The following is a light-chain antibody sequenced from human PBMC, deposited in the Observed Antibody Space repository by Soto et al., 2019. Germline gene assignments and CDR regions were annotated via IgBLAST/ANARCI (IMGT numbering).Light chain of an antibody. V-gene: IGKV3-11*01. CDR1: QSVSSY. Sequence: EIVLTQSPATLSLSPGEGATLSCRASQSVSSYLAWYQQKPGQAPRLLIYDASNRATGIPARFSGSGSGTDFTLTISSLAAEDFAVYYCQQRSNLITFGQGTRLESK. J-gene: IGKJ5*01. CDR3: QQRSNLIT. CDR2: DAS.